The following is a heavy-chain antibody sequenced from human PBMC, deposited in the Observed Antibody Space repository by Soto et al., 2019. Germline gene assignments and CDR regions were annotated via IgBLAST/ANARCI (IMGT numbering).Heavy chain of an antibody. J-gene: IGHJ4*02. Sequence: GRSLKISCRGSGYSFTSYWIGWGRQMPGKGLEWMGITYPRDSDTRYSPSFHGQVTISADKSISTAYLQWSSLKASDTAMYYCARLAWYYDILTGYRYFDYWGQGTLVTAPQ. CDR1: GYSFTSYW. V-gene: IGHV5-51*01. D-gene: IGHD3-9*01. CDR3: ARLAWYYDILTGYRYFDY. CDR2: TYPRDSDT.